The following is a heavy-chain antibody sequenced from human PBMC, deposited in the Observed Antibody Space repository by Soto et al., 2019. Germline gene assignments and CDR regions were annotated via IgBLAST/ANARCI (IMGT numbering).Heavy chain of an antibody. J-gene: IGHJ3*02. CDR3: ARITGSGPNAFDI. D-gene: IGHD3-10*01. CDR1: HTSISHYY. CDR2: IFYSGST. V-gene: IGHV4-59*01. Sequence: SETLTRTRTAVHTSISHYYASWIRHPPGKALEWVGYIFYSGSTNYNPSLESRVTISVDMSKNQFSLKLGPVTAADTAVYYCARITGSGPNAFDIWGQGTMVT.